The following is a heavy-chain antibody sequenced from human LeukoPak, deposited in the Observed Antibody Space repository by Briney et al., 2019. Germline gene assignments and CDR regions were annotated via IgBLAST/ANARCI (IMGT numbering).Heavy chain of an antibody. D-gene: IGHD3-10*01. CDR1: GGTISSYA. Sequence: ASVKVSCKASGGTISSYAISWVRQAPGQGLEWMGGIIPIFGTANYAQKFQGRVTITADESTSTAYMELSSLRSEDTAVYYCARVPYYGSGSFDSWGQGTMVTVSS. V-gene: IGHV1-69*13. CDR2: IIPIFGTA. J-gene: IGHJ3*02. CDR3: ARVPYYGSGSFDS.